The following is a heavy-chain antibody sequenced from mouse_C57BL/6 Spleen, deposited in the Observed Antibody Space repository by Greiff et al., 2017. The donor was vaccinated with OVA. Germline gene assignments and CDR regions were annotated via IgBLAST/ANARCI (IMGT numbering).Heavy chain of an antibody. CDR3: ARRKDHDDAMDY. Sequence: QVQLKQSGAELVRPGASVKLSCKASGYTFTDYYINWVKQRPGQGLEWIARIYPGSGNTYYNEKFKGKATLTSDTSSSTAYMQLSSLTSEDSAIYFCARRKDHDDAMDYWGQGTSVTVSS. CDR1: GYTFTDYY. J-gene: IGHJ4*01. V-gene: IGHV1-76*01. CDR2: IYPGSGNT. D-gene: IGHD2-12*01.